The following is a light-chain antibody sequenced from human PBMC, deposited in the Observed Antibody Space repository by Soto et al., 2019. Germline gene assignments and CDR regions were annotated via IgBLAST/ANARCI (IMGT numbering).Light chain of an antibody. CDR3: ISYTTSSTYV. V-gene: IGLV2-14*01. CDR2: HVS. J-gene: IGLJ1*01. Sequence: QSVLTQPASVSGSPGQSITIPCTGTSSAVGGYDYVSWYQQRPGKAPKFIIYHVSNRPSGVSYRFSGSKSGNTASQTISGLQAEDEADYYCISYTTSSTYVFGTGTKVTVL. CDR1: SSAVGGYDY.